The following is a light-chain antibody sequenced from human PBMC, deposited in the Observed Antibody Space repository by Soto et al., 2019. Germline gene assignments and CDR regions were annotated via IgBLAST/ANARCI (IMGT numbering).Light chain of an antibody. Sequence: EIVMTQSPATRSVSPGERATLSCRASQSVSSNLAWYQQKPGQAPRLLIYGASTRATGIPARFSGSGSGTEFTLTISSLQSEDFAVYYCQQYNNWPLLFGGGTKVEIK. V-gene: IGKV3-15*01. CDR3: QQYNNWPLL. J-gene: IGKJ4*01. CDR2: GAS. CDR1: QSVSSN.